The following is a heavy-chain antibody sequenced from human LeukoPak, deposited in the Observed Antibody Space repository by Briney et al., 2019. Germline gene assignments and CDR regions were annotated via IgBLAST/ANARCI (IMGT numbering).Heavy chain of an antibody. V-gene: IGHV6-1*01. Sequence: SQTLSLTCVISGDSVSSNSAAWNWIRQSPSRGLEWLGRTYYRSKWYYHYAVSMKSRITINPDTSKNQFSLQLNSVTPEDTAVYYCAREYSGYDYRGGGFDYWGQGTLVTVSS. CDR1: GDSVSSNSAA. D-gene: IGHD5-12*01. J-gene: IGHJ4*02. CDR2: TYYRSKWYY. CDR3: AREYSGYDYRGGGFDY.